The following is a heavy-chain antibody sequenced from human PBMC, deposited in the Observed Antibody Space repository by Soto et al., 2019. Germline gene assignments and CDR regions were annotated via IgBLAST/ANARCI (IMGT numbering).Heavy chain of an antibody. D-gene: IGHD6-19*01. CDR1: GDSVSSNSAV. CDR2: TYFRSKWYT. V-gene: IGHV6-1*01. CDR3: GRESMAGWVDF. Sequence: SQTLSLTCAISGDSVSSNSAVWNWLRQSPSRGLEWLGRTYFRSKWYTDYAVSVKSRITINPDTSKNQFSLQLSSVTPEDTDVYYCGRESMAGWVDFWGQGDLVTVSA. J-gene: IGHJ4*02.